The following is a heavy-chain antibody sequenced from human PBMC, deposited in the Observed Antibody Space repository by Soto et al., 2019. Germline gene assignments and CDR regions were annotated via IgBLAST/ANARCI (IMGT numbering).Heavy chain of an antibody. V-gene: IGHV1-3*01. CDR3: ARGIATGQLAP. D-gene: IGHD2-15*01. J-gene: IGHJ5*02. CDR2: INPDNGNT. Sequence: QVQLVQSGAEVKKPGASVKISCKASGYTFTRYTMNWVRQAPGQRLEWMGWINPDNGNTKSSQKFQDRVIITRDTSASTAYMDLRSLRSEDTAVYYCARGIATGQLAPWGQGTLVTVSS. CDR1: GYTFTRYT.